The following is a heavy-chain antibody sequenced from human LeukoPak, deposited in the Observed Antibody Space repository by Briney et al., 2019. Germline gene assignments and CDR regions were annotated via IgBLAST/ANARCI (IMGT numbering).Heavy chain of an antibody. CDR3: ARGLGSSGWYDFQH. Sequence: GGSLRLSCAASGFTFDDYTMHWVRQAPGKGLEWVSLISWDGGSTYYADSVKGRFTISRDNSKNTLYLQMNSLRAEDTAVYYCARGLGSSGWYDFQHWGQGTLVTVSS. CDR1: GFTFDDYT. CDR2: ISWDGGST. D-gene: IGHD6-19*01. V-gene: IGHV3-43*01. J-gene: IGHJ1*01.